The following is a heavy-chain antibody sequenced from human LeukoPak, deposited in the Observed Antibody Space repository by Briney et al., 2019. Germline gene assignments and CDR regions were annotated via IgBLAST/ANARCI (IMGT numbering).Heavy chain of an antibody. CDR3: ARAPGLPWYNWFDP. CDR2: ISYDGSNK. J-gene: IGHJ5*02. CDR1: GFTFSSYG. Sequence: GGSLRLSCAASGFTFSSYGMHWVRQAPGKGLEWVAVISYDGSNKYYADSVKGRFTISRDNSKNTLYLQMNSLRAEDTAVYYCARAPGLPWYNWFDPWGQGTLVTVSS. V-gene: IGHV3-30*03. D-gene: IGHD5-12*01.